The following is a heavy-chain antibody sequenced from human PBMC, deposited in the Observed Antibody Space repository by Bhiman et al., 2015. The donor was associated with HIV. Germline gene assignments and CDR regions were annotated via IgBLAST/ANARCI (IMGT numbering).Heavy chain of an antibody. CDR3: ARVWSTLLDY. Sequence: VQLVESGGGLVKPRGSLRLSCAASGFSFSNAWFSWVRQAPGKGLEWVSYISTSGSTIYYADSVKGRFTISRDNAKNSLYLQMNSLRAEDTAVYYCARVWSTLLDYWGQGTLVTVSS. D-gene: IGHD2-21*01. J-gene: IGHJ4*02. V-gene: IGHV3-11*04. CDR2: ISTSGSTI. CDR1: GFSFSNAW.